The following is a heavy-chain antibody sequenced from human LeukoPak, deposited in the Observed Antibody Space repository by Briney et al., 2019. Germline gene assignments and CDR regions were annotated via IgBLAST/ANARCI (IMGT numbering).Heavy chain of an antibody. CDR3: AREGGVTKYDSSGYYLAPVDY. Sequence: SETLSLTCAVYGGSFSGYYWSWIRQPPGKGLEWIGEINHSGSTNYNPSLKSRVTISVDTSKNQFSLKLSSVTAADTAVYYCAREGGVTKYDSSGYYLAPVDYWGQGTLVTVSS. CDR2: INHSGST. J-gene: IGHJ4*02. CDR1: GGSFSGYY. D-gene: IGHD3-22*01. V-gene: IGHV4-34*01.